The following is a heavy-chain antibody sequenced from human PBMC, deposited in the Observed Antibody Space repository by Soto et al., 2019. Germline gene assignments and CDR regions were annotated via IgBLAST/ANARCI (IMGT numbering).Heavy chain of an antibody. CDR3: ATRQGGSYNWFDP. D-gene: IGHD2-15*01. Sequence: SETLSLTCTVSGGPISRSSYSWAWIRQPPGKGLEWIGTLYYSGNTYYNPSLKSRVTISVDTSKNQFSLKLSSVTAADTAVYYCATRQGGSYNWFDPWGQGTLVTVSS. V-gene: IGHV4-39*01. CDR2: LYYSGNT. J-gene: IGHJ5*02. CDR1: GGPISRSSYS.